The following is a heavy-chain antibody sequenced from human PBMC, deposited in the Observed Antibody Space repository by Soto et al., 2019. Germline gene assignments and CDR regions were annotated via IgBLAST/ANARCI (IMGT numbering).Heavy chain of an antibody. Sequence: GASVKVSCKASGYTFTSYGISWVRQAPGQGLEWMGWISAYNGNTNYAQKLQGRVTMTTDTSTSTAYMELRSLRSDDTAVYYCAREMVGDYDFWSGYFLRPAYYYYMDVWGKGTTVTSP. J-gene: IGHJ6*03. CDR1: GYTFTSYG. CDR3: AREMVGDYDFWSGYFLRPAYYYYMDV. CDR2: ISAYNGNT. V-gene: IGHV1-18*01. D-gene: IGHD3-3*01.